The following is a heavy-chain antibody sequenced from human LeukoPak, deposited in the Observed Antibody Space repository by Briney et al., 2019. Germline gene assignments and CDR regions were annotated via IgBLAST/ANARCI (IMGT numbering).Heavy chain of an antibody. J-gene: IGHJ3*02. CDR2: IYYSGST. Sequence: PSETLSLTCTVSGGSDSSGSYYWSWIRQPPGKGLEWIGYIYYSGSTNYNPSLKSRVTISVDTSKNQFSLKLSSVTAADTAVYYCARELHYGGNSVSAFDIWGQGTMVTVSS. D-gene: IGHD4-23*01. V-gene: IGHV4-61*01. CDR3: ARELHYGGNSVSAFDI. CDR1: GGSDSSGSYY.